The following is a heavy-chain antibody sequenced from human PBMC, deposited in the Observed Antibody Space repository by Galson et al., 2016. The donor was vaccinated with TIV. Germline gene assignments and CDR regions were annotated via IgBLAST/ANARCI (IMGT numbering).Heavy chain of an antibody. CDR2: INPNSSDT. V-gene: IGHV1-2*02. D-gene: IGHD6-13*01. CDR3: ARDLESSRWYANWFDP. Sequence: SVKVSCKASGYTFIGYYMHWVRQAPGQGLEWVGWINPNSSDTNYAQKFQGRVILTRDTSSSTAYMELTSLRSDDTAVYYCARDLESSRWYANWFDPWGQGTLVTVSS. CDR1: GYTFIGYY. J-gene: IGHJ5*02.